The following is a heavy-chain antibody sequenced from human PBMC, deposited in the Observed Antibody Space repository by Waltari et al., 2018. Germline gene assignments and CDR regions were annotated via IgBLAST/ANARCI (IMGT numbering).Heavy chain of an antibody. Sequence: QGQLVESGGGVVQPGKSLSLSCAASGFLFGTYTMYWVRQAPGKGLEWVSTLSYDGDSKYYADSLKGRFTVSRDNSKNTLHVQMNGLRPEDSGLYYCARSYGGEAFDIWGLGTKVIVSS. CDR1: GFLFGTYT. V-gene: IGHV3-30-3*01. J-gene: IGHJ3*02. CDR3: ARSYGGEAFDI. D-gene: IGHD2-21*01. CDR2: LSYDGDSK.